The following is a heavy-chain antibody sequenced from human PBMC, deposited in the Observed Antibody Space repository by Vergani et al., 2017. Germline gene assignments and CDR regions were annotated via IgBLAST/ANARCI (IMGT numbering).Heavy chain of an antibody. CDR3: ANADAFCGSSKGHRDAIDMCDI. D-gene: IGHD3-16*01. V-gene: IGHV4-30-4*08. CDR2: IHYSGRT. CDR1: GVSISINHYY. J-gene: IGHJ3*02. Sequence: QMQLQESGPGLVKPSETLSLTCSVSGVSISINHYYWNLFRQSPEKGLEWIGYIHYSGRTYYNPSLKSRTTLSIDTSKNQFSMDLRSVTAADTAVYHCANADAFCGSSKGHRDAIDMCDIWGRGTMVTVSS.